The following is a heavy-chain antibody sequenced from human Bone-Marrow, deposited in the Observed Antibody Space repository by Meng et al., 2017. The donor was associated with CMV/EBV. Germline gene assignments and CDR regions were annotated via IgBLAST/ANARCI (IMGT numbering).Heavy chain of an antibody. CDR3: ARDPWLVPGAFDI. CDR1: GFICDDYG. CDR2: INCNGGNT. V-gene: IGHV3-20*04. D-gene: IGHD6-19*01. J-gene: IGHJ3*02. Sequence: GESLKISCAASGFICDDYGMSWVRQGPGKGLEWVSGINCNGGNTGNPDSVKGRFTISRDNAKNSLYLQMNSLRAEDTAVYYCARDPWLVPGAFDIWGQGTMVTVSS.